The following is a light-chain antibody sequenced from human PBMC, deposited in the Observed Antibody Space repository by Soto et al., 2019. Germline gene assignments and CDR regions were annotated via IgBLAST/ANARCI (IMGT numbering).Light chain of an antibody. CDR3: QQYKNYLT. CDR2: GAS. J-gene: IGKJ3*01. CDR1: QSISTW. Sequence: DIPMTQSPSTLSASVGDRVTITCRASQSISTWLAWYQQKPGKAPKVLIYGASSLESGVPSRFSGSGSVTEFTLTVSSLQPDDFATYYCQQYKNYLTFGPGTKVDIK. V-gene: IGKV1-5*01.